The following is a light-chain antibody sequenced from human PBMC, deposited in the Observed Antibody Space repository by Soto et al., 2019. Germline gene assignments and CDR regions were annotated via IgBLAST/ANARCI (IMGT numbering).Light chain of an antibody. CDR1: SSHVGGYNY. CDR2: EVS. Sequence: QSLLTPPASVSGSPGQSITISCPATSSHVGGYNYVSWYQQHPGTAPKLMIYEVSNRPSGVSNRFSGSTTGNTASLPISGLQAEDEADYYCSSYTSSTPYGFGTGTKVSV. J-gene: IGLJ1*01. CDR3: SSYTSSTPYG. V-gene: IGLV2-14*01.